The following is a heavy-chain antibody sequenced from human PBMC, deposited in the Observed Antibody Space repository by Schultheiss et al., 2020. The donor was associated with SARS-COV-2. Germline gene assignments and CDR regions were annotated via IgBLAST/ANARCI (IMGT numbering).Heavy chain of an antibody. CDR1: GFTFSSYA. Sequence: GGSLRLSCAASGFTFSSYAMSWVRQAPGKGLEWVSAISGSGGSTYYADSVKGRFTISRDNAKNSLYLQMNSLRAEDTAVYYCARDSPPGSEYYDFWYGMDVWGQGTTVTVSS. CDR2: ISGSGGST. D-gene: IGHD3-3*01. J-gene: IGHJ6*02. CDR3: ARDSPPGSEYYDFWYGMDV. V-gene: IGHV3-23*01.